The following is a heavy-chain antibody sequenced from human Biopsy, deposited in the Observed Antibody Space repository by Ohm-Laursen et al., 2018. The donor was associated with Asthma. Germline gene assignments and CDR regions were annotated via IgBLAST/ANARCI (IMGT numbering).Heavy chain of an antibody. CDR3: ARGVDRVTGLLDHFDS. CDR2: VYYSGST. V-gene: IGHV4-59*01. Sequence: SETRSLTCTVSGGSINNFYWSWIRQPPGKGLESIGHVYYSGSTNYNPSLKSRVTISIDASKNQFSLKLTSVTAADTAVYYCARGVDRVTGLLDHFDSWGQGTLVIVSS. CDR1: GGSINNFY. D-gene: IGHD2-21*02. J-gene: IGHJ4*02.